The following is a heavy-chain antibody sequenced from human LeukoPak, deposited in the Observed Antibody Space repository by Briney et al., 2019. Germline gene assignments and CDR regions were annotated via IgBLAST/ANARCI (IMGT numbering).Heavy chain of an antibody. D-gene: IGHD2-21*02. Sequence: SETLSLTCTVSGGSISCYYWSWIRQPPGKGLEWIGYIYYSGSTDYNPSLKSRVTISLDTSKNQFSLKLSSVTAADTAVYYCARAPNCGGDCYSDYWGQGTLVTVSS. J-gene: IGHJ4*02. CDR3: ARAPNCGGDCYSDY. V-gene: IGHV4-59*01. CDR1: GGSISCYY. CDR2: IYYSGST.